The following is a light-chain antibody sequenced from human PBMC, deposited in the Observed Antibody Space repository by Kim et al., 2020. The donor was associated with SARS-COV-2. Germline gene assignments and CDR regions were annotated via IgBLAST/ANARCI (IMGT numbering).Light chain of an antibody. CDR3: QQYSSSPYT. Sequence: DIVMTQSSDSLAVSLGDRATINCKSSQSVLCSSNNKDCLAWYQHKPGQPPKVLIYWASTRESGVPDRFSGSGSGIDFTLTISGLQAEDVGVYYCQQYSSSPYTFGRGTKVEIK. CDR2: WAS. V-gene: IGKV4-1*01. J-gene: IGKJ2*01. CDR1: QSVLCSSNNKDC.